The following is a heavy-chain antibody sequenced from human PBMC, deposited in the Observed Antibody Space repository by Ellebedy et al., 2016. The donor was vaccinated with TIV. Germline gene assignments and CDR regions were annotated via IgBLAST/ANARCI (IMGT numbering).Heavy chain of an antibody. Sequence: GESLKISCAASGFTFSSYAMSWVRQAPGKGLEWVANIKQDGSEKYYVDSVKGRFTISRDNAKNSLYLQMNSLRAEDTAVYYCARGGGYCSSTSCYNYYMDVWGKGTTVTVSS. D-gene: IGHD2-2*02. CDR2: IKQDGSEK. CDR1: GFTFSSYA. V-gene: IGHV3-7*01. CDR3: ARGGGYCSSTSCYNYYMDV. J-gene: IGHJ6*03.